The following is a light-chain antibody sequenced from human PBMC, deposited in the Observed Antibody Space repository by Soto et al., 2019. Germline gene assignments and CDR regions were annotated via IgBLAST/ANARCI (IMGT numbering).Light chain of an antibody. J-gene: IGKJ1*01. Sequence: DIQMTQSPSSLSASVGDRVTITCRASQSISSNLNWYQQKPGKAPKLLIYAASSLQRGVPSRFSGSGSVTDFTLTISSLQPEDFATYYCQQSYSTLWTFGQGTKVEIK. CDR2: AAS. CDR3: QQSYSTLWT. CDR1: QSISSN. V-gene: IGKV1-39*01.